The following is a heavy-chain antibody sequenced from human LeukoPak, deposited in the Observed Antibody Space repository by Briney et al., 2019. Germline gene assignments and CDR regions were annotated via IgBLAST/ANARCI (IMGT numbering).Heavy chain of an antibody. Sequence: NPSQTLSLTCTVSGGSISSGDYYWSWIRQPPGKGLEWIGYIYYSGSTYYNPSLKSRVTISVDTSKNQFSLKLSSVTAADTAVYYCARGRRAVARPFDPWGQGTLVTVSS. CDR1: GGSISSGDYY. CDR3: ARGRRAVARPFDP. J-gene: IGHJ5*02. D-gene: IGHD6-19*01. V-gene: IGHV4-30-4*01. CDR2: IYYSGST.